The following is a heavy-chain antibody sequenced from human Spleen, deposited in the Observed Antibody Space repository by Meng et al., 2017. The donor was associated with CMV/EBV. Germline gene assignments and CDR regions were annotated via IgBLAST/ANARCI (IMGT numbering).Heavy chain of an antibody. D-gene: IGHD6-13*01. CDR2: IRSKANSYAT. CDR1: GFIFSDSA. J-gene: IGHJ4*02. CDR3: ARRGHDSGYSSSWYDY. V-gene: IGHV3-73*01. Sequence: GESLKISCAASGFIFSDSAMHWVRQASGKGLEWVGRIRSKANSYATAYAASVKGRFTISRDDSKNTAYLHMNSLKTEDTAMYYCARRGHDSGYSSSWYDYWGQGTLVTVSS.